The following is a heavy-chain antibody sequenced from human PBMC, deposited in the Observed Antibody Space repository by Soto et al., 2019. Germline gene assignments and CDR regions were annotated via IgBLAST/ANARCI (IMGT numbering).Heavy chain of an antibody. CDR3: AKNGGGSSWFYYYFDY. V-gene: IGHV3-23*01. CDR2: ISGSGGST. J-gene: IGHJ4*02. D-gene: IGHD6-13*01. Sequence: GGSLRLSCAASGFTFSSYAMSWVRQAPGKGLEWVSAISGSGGSTYYADSVKGRFTISRDNSKNTLYLQMNSLRAEDTAVYYCAKNGGGSSWFYYYFDYWGQGTPVTVSS. CDR1: GFTFSSYA.